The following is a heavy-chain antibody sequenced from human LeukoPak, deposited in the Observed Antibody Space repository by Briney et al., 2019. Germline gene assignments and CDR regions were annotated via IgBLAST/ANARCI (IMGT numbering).Heavy chain of an antibody. CDR1: GDSISTYY. CDR2: IYTSGST. J-gene: IGHJ5*02. Sequence: SSETLSLTCTVSGDSISTYYWSWIRQPAGKGLEWIGRIYTSGSTNYNPSLKSRVTMSVDTSKNQFSLKLSSVTAADTAVYYCARDLDFWTGNWFDPWGQGTLVTVSS. D-gene: IGHD3/OR15-3a*01. CDR3: ARDLDFWTGNWFDP. V-gene: IGHV4-4*07.